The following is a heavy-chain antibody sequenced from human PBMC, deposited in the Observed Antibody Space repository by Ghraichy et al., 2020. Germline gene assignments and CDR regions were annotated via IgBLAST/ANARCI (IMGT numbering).Heavy chain of an antibody. CDR2: ISHDGRNI. CDR3: AKDLAGSNDSYFGMDV. CDR1: GFTFSNYG. Sequence: GGSLRLSCAASGFTFSNYGMHWVRQAPGKGLEWVAVISHDGRNIFYADSVKGRFTISRDNSKNTLYLQMDSLRVEDTAVYFCAKDLAGSNDSYFGMDVWGQGTTVTVSS. J-gene: IGHJ6*02. D-gene: IGHD1-26*01. V-gene: IGHV3-30*18.